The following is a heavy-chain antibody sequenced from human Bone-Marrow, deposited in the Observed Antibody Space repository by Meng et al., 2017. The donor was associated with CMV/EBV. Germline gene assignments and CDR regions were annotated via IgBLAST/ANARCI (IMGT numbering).Heavy chain of an antibody. Sequence: ESLKISCTVSGGSVNSVSYYWSWIRQPPGKGLEWIGHIYYIGSTSYNPSLKSRITISVDTSKNQFSLKLSSMTAADTAVYYCARDRSGGDAYQIWGKGTMVTVSS. D-gene: IGHD1-26*01. J-gene: IGHJ3*02. CDR2: IYYIGST. V-gene: IGHV4-61*01. CDR3: ARDRSGGDAYQI. CDR1: GGSVNSVSYY.